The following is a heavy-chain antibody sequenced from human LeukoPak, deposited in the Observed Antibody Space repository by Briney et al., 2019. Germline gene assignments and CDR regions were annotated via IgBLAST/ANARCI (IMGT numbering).Heavy chain of an antibody. CDR3: ARDAAAGYSLAY. CDR1: GGSISSGGYY. V-gene: IGHV4-30-2*01. CDR2: IYHSGST. D-gene: IGHD6-13*01. J-gene: IGHJ4*02. Sequence: SETLSLTCTVSGGSISSGGYYWSWIRQPPGKGLEWIGYIYHSGSTYYNPSLKSRVTISVDRSKNQFSLKLSSVTAADTAVYYCARDAAAGYSLAYWGQGTLVTVSS.